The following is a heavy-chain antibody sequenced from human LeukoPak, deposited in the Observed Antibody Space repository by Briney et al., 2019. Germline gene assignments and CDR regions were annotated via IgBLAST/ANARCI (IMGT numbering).Heavy chain of an antibody. J-gene: IGHJ5*02. CDR2: INPNSGGT. CDR1: GYTFTGYY. D-gene: IGHD2-15*01. V-gene: IGHV1-2*04. CDR3: ARGPDIVVVVAANPDIYCWFDP. Sequence: ASVKVSCKASGYTFTGYYMHWVRQAPGQGLEWMGWINPNSGGTNYAQKFQGWVTMTRDTSISTAYMEPSRLRSEDTAVYYCARGPDIVVVVAANPDIYCWFDPWGQGTLVTVSS.